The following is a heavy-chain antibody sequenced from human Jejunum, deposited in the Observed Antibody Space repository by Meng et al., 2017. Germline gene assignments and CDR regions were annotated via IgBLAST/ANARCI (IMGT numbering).Heavy chain of an antibody. CDR1: GFTFSSYS. V-gene: IGHV3-48*04. Sequence: GESLKISCAASGFTFSSYSMNWVRQAPGKGLEWVSYISNGGGRTIFYADSVKGRFTISRDNTKNSLYLQMSSLRAEDTATYYCAREAGSLRAFDIWGQGTMVTVSS. J-gene: IGHJ3*02. D-gene: IGHD3-10*01. CDR3: AREAGSLRAFDI. CDR2: ISNGGGRTI.